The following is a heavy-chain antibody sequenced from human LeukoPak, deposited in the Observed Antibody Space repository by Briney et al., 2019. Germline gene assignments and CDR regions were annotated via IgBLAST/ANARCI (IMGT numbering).Heavy chain of an antibody. J-gene: IGHJ4*02. Sequence: ASVKVSCKASGYTFTGYYMHWVRQAPGQGLEWMGWINPNSGGTNYAQKFQGRVTMTRDTSISTAYMELSRLRSDDTAVYYCARVVTMVREVIIAPFDYWGQGTLVTVSS. CDR2: INPNSGGT. V-gene: IGHV1-2*02. CDR3: ARVVTMVREVIIAPFDY. CDR1: GYTFTGYY. D-gene: IGHD3-10*01.